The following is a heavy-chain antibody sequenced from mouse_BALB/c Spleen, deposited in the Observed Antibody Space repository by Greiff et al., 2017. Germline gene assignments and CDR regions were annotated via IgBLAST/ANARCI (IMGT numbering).Heavy chain of an antibody. V-gene: IGHV1-69*02. CDR3: ARGNYGKAMDY. Sequence: QVQLQQPGAELVKPGASVKLSCKASGYTFTSYWMHWVKQRPGQGLEWIGEIDPSDSYTNYNQKFKGKATLTVDKSSSTAYMQLSSLTSEDSAVYYCARGNYGKAMDYWGQGTSVTVSS. CDR1: GYTFTSYW. D-gene: IGHD2-1*01. CDR2: IDPSDSYT. J-gene: IGHJ4*01.